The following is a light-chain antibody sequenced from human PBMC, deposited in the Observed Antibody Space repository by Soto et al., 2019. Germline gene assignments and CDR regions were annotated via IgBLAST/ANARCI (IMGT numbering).Light chain of an antibody. V-gene: IGKV1-5*01. CDR1: QSISTW. CDR2: DAS. CDR3: QQYKSYTT. J-gene: IGKJ2*01. Sequence: DIQMTQSPSTLSASVGDRVTITCRASQSISTWLVWYQPKPGKAPKVLIYDASSLPSGVPSRFSGHGSVTDFTLTISSMQSDDSAIYYCQQYKSYTTFGQGTNLEIK.